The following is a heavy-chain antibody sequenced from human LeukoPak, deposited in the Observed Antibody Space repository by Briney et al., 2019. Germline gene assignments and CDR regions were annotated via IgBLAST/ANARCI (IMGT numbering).Heavy chain of an antibody. Sequence: PGGSLRLSCAASGFIFSGYAMSWGRQAPGKGLEWVSTISGRGGSTYYADSVKGRFTISRDNSKNTVYLQMNSLRAEDTAVYYCAKDRSCINDVCHVDFDYWGQGSLVTVSS. CDR1: GFIFSGYA. D-gene: IGHD2-8*01. CDR3: AKDRSCINDVCHVDFDY. J-gene: IGHJ4*02. V-gene: IGHV3-23*01. CDR2: ISGRGGST.